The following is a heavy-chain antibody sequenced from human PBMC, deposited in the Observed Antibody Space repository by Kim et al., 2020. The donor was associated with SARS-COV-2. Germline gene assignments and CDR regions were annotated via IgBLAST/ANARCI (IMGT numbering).Heavy chain of an antibody. Sequence: SYTTSSPSFQGHVTISDDKSISTAYLQWSSLKASDTAIYYCARGSDYDYWGQGTLVTVSS. V-gene: IGHV5-10-1*01. D-gene: IGHD4-17*01. CDR2: SYT. CDR3: ARGSDYDY. J-gene: IGHJ4*02.